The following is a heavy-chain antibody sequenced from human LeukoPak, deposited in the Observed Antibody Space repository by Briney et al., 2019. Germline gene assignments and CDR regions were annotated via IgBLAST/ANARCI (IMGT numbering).Heavy chain of an antibody. CDR3: ARERDSGYQYDAFDI. Sequence: GGSLRLSCAASGFTFSSYWMSWVRQAPGKGLEWVANIKQDGSEKYYVDSVKGRFTISRDNAKNSLYLQMNSLRAEDTAVYYCARERDSGYQYDAFDIWGQGTMVTVSS. CDR2: IKQDGSEK. J-gene: IGHJ3*02. CDR1: GFTFSSYW. D-gene: IGHD5-12*01. V-gene: IGHV3-7*01.